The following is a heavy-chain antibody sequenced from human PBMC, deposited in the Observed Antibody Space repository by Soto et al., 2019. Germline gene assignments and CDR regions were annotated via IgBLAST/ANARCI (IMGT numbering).Heavy chain of an antibody. V-gene: IGHV3-48*01. CDR2: ISSSSSTI. Sequence: GGSLRLSCAASGFTFSSYSMNWVRQAPGKGLEWVSYISSSSSTIYYADSVKGRFTISRDNAKNSLYLQMNSLRAEDTAVYYCAREVPYGDFYYYYYYMDVWGKGTTVTVSS. CDR3: AREVPYGDFYYYYYYMDV. CDR1: GFTFSSYS. D-gene: IGHD4-17*01. J-gene: IGHJ6*03.